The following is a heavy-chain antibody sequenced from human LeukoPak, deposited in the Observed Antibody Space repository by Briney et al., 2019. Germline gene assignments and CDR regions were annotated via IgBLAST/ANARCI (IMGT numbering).Heavy chain of an antibody. D-gene: IGHD4/OR15-4a*01. CDR1: GYTFTGYY. CDR2: INPNSGGT. CDR3: ASLQGAVNAFDI. Sequence: GASVKVSCKASGYTFTGYYMHWVRQAPGQGLEWMGWINPNSGGTNYAQKFQGRVTMTRDPSISTASMELSRLRSDTTAVYYCASLQGAVNAFDIWGQGTMVTVSS. V-gene: IGHV1-2*02. J-gene: IGHJ3*02.